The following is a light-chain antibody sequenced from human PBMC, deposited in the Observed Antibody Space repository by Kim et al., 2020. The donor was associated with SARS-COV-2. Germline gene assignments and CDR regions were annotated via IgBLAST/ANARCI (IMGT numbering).Light chain of an antibody. CDR3: QEYNNWPALS. CDR2: GAS. Sequence: PGERATLACRASHSVAGKLAWYQQKPGQAPRLLIYGASVRATGIPARFSGSGSGTEFTLTISSLQSEDFAVYYCQEYNNWPALSFGGGTKVDIK. J-gene: IGKJ4*01. V-gene: IGKV3D-15*01. CDR1: HSVAGK.